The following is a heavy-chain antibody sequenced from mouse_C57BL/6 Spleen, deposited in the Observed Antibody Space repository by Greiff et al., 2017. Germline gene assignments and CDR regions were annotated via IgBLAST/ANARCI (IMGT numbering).Heavy chain of an antibody. J-gene: IGHJ4*01. CDR1: GYTFTDYN. CDR2: INPNNGGT. Sequence: EVQLQQSGPELVKPGASVKIPCKASGYTFTDYNMDWVKQSHGKSLEWIGDINPNNGGTIYNQKFKGKATLTVDKSSSTAYMELRSLTSEGTAVYYCARWGLGQDAMDYWGQGTSVTVSS. D-gene: IGHD4-1*01. V-gene: IGHV1-18*01. CDR3: ARWGLGQDAMDY.